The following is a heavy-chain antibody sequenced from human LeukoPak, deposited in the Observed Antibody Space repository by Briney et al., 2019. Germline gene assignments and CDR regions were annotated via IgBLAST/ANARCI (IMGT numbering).Heavy chain of an antibody. CDR3: AKEYSGYDFDY. D-gene: IGHD5-12*01. V-gene: IGHV3-23*01. Sequence: GGSLRLSCAASGFTLRSYDMSWVRQAPGKGLEWVAATSGSGVNSYYADSVRGRSTISRDNSQNTLYLQMDSLRAEDTALYYCAKEYSGYDFDYWGQGTLVTVSS. CDR1: GFTLRSYD. J-gene: IGHJ4*02. CDR2: TSGSGVNS.